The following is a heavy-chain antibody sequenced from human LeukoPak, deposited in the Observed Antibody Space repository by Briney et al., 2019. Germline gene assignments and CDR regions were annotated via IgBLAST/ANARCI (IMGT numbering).Heavy chain of an antibody. V-gene: IGHV3-53*01. CDR2: IYSGGST. CDR3: ARDPHGDYGVDY. CDR1: GFTVSSNY. J-gene: IGHJ4*02. Sequence: GGSLRLSCAASGFTVSSNYMSWVRQAPGKGLEWVSVIYSGGSTYYADSVKGRFTISRDNSKNTLYLQMNSLRAEDTAVYYCARDPHGDYGVDYWGQGTLVTVSS. D-gene: IGHD4-17*01.